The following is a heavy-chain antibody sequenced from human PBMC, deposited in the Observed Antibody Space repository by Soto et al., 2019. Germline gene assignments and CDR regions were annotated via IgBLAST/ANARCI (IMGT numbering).Heavy chain of an antibody. D-gene: IGHD6-6*01. CDR3: ARPRSVPRWRSSISYYYYRMDV. CDR1: GYSFTSYW. V-gene: IGHV5-51*01. J-gene: IGHJ6*02. CDR2: IYPGDSDT. Sequence: GESLKIACKGSGYSFTSYWIGWVRQMAGKGLEWMGIIYPGDSDTRYSPSFQGQVTISADKSISTAYLQWSSLKASDTAMYYCARPRSVPRWRSSISYYYYRMDVWGQGTTLTVSS.